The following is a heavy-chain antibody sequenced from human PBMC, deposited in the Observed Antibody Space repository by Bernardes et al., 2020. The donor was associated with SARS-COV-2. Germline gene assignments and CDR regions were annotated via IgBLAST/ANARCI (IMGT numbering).Heavy chain of an antibody. D-gene: IGHD5-12*01. Sequence: SETLSLTCSVSGGSISNHYWSWIRQPAGKGLEWIGRISTSGSTNINTSLWSRVIMSVDTSKNQFSLKVTSVTAADTAVYYCARDDLYIGGGNNRFDPWGQGTLVTVSS. V-gene: IGHV4-4*07. CDR1: GGSISNHY. CDR2: ISTSGST. CDR3: ARDDLYIGGGNNRFDP. J-gene: IGHJ5*02.